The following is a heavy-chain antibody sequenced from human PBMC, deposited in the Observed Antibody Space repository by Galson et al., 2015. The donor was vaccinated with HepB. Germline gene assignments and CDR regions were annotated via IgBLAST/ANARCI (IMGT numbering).Heavy chain of an antibody. CDR1: GFTFSSYA. J-gene: IGHJ6*02. D-gene: IGHD6-19*01. Sequence: SLRLSCAASGFTFSSYAMSWVRQAPGKGLEWVSAISGSGSSTYYAESVKGRFTISRDNSKNTLYLQLNSLRAEDTAVYYCAATRAVASYYYYGMDIWGQGTTVTVAS. CDR3: AATRAVASYYYYGMDI. V-gene: IGHV3-23*01. CDR2: ISGSGSST.